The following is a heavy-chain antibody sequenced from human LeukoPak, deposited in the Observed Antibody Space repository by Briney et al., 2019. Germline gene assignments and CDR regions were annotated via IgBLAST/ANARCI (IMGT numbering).Heavy chain of an antibody. J-gene: IGHJ4*02. CDR2: IYSDNT. Sequence: PGGSLRLSCTVSGFTVSTNSMSWVRQAPGKGLEWVSFIYSDNTHYSDSVKGRFTISRDNSKNTLYLQMNSLRAEDTAVYYCARGRGDTDYWGQGTLVTVSS. CDR1: GFTVSTNS. CDR3: ARGRGDTDY. V-gene: IGHV3-66*01. D-gene: IGHD5-18*01.